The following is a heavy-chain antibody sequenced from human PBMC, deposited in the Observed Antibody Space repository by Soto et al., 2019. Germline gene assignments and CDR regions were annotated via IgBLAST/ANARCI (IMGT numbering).Heavy chain of an antibody. D-gene: IGHD6-19*01. CDR2: ISGSGGST. Sequence: EVQLLESGGGLVQPGGSLRLSCAASGFTFSSYAMSWVRQAPGKGLEWVSAISGSGGSTYYADSVEGRFTISRDNSQNTVYLQRNSLRAEDTAVYYCANGGSGWYFAPNVNQKYYYYGMDVWGHGTTVTVSS. V-gene: IGHV3-23*01. CDR1: GFTFSSYA. CDR3: ANGGSGWYFAPNVNQKYYYYGMDV. J-gene: IGHJ6*02.